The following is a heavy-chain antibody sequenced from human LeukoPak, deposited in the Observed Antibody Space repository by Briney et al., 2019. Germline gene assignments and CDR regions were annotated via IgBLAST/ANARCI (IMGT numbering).Heavy chain of an antibody. D-gene: IGHD1/OR15-1a*01. CDR3: AGYWCGLTTTPADY. CDR2: MKGDGSDR. J-gene: IGHJ4*02. CDR1: GFTFSYYW. V-gene: IGHV3-7*01. Sequence: GGSLRLSCAASGFTFSYYWMTWVRQAPGKGLEWVANMKGDGSDRYYLDSVKGRFTISRDNTKNSLYLQMNSLRVEDTAVFYCAGYWCGLTTTPADYWGQGTLVTVSS.